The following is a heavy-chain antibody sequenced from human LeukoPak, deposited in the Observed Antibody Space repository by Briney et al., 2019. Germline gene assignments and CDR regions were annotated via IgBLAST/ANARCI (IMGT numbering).Heavy chain of an antibody. CDR1: GGTFSSYA. CDR2: IIPIFGTA. J-gene: IGHJ6*03. D-gene: IGHD2-15*01. Sequence: SVKVSCKASGGTFSSYAISWVRQAPGQGLEWMGGIIPIFGTANYAQKFQGRVTITTDGSTSTAYMELSGLRSEDTAVYYCARGLGYCSGGSCYVGVYYYYMDVWGKGTTVTVSS. V-gene: IGHV1-69*05. CDR3: ARGLGYCSGGSCYVGVYYYYMDV.